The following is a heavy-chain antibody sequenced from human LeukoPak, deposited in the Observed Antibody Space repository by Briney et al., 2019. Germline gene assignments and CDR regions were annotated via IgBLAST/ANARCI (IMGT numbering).Heavy chain of an antibody. CDR1: GGSISSYY. J-gene: IGHJ6*03. D-gene: IGHD1-14*01. CDR3: ARVGGREGEYYYYYYMDV. Sequence: KPSETLSLTCTVSGGSISSYYWSWIRQPPGKGLEWIGYIYYSGSTNYNPSLKSRVTISVDTSKNQFSLKLSSVTAADTAVYYCARVGGREGEYYYYYYMDVWGKGTTVTISS. V-gene: IGHV4-59*01. CDR2: IYYSGST.